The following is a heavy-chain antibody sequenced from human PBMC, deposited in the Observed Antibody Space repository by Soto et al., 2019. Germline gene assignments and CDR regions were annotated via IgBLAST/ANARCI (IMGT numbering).Heavy chain of an antibody. CDR1: GFIFDYYA. D-gene: IGHD6-6*01. V-gene: IGHV3-23*01. CDR3: AKVAPTRADVGSSSYYGLDV. CDR2: ISASGIYT. Sequence: PGGSLRLSCAASGFIFDYYAMSWVRHAPGKGLEWVSTISASGIYTYYTDSVKGRFTISRDNSKNTLFLQMDRLTAEDTAVFYCAKVAPTRADVGSSSYYGLDVWGQGTTVTVSS. J-gene: IGHJ6*02.